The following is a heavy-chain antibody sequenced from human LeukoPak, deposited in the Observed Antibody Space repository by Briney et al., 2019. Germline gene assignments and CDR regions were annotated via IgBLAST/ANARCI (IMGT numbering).Heavy chain of an antibody. CDR1: GGSFSGYY. CDR2: INHSGST. Sequence: SETLSLTCAVYGGSFSGYYWSWIRQPPRKGLEWIGEINHSGSTNYNPSLKSRVTISVDTSKNQFSLKLSSVTAADTAVYYCARGIGGYSYDPADWFDPGGQGTLVTVSS. J-gene: IGHJ5*02. CDR3: ARGIGGYSYDPADWFDP. V-gene: IGHV4-34*01. D-gene: IGHD5-18*01.